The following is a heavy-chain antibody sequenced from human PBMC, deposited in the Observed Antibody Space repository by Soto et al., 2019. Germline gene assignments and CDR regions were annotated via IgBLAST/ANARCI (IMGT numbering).Heavy chain of an antibody. CDR3: ALGGQHFGASHPPDF. CDR2: IFWDDDK. D-gene: IGHD2-15*01. CDR1: GFSLSTSGVG. V-gene: IGHV2-5*02. J-gene: IGHJ4*02. Sequence: QITLKESGPTVVRPTQTLTLTCTFSGFSLSTSGVGVAWIRQPTGKALECLALIFWDDDKRYSPSLMTRLSVTKATSTKRLALTILTVDPMDTAGCTGALGGQHFGASHPPDFWGPGARVTVSS.